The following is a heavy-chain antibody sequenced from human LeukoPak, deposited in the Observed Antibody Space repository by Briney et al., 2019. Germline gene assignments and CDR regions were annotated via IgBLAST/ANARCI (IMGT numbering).Heavy chain of an antibody. J-gene: IGHJ4*02. D-gene: IGHD1-20*01. CDR2: ISSSSSTI. V-gene: IGHV3-48*01. CDR3: ASLKNNWNLWD. Sequence: GGSLRLSCAASGFTFSSYSMNWVRQAPGKGLEWVSYISSSSSTIYYADSVKGRFTISRDNAKNSLYLQMNSLRAEDTAVYYCASLKNNWNLWDWGQGTLVTVSS. CDR1: GFTFSSYS.